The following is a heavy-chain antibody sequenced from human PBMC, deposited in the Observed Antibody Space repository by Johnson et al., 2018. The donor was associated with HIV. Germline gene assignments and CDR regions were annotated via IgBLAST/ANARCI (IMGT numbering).Heavy chain of an antibody. V-gene: IGHV3-13*01. CDR1: GFTFSSYD. D-gene: IGHD6-19*01. J-gene: IGHJ3*02. CDR3: AKGKSSGRGAFDI. Sequence: VQLVESGGGLVQPGGSLRLSCAASGFTFSSYDMHWVRQATGKGLEWVSAIGTAGDTYYPGSVKGRFTISRDNSKNTLYLQINSLRAEDTAVFYCAKGKSSGRGAFDIWGQGTKVIVSS. CDR2: IGTAGDT.